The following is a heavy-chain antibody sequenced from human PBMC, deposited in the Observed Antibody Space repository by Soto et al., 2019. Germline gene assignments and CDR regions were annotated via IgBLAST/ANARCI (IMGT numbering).Heavy chain of an antibody. J-gene: IGHJ6*02. CDR3: ARYGGYCSSTSCSRYYYYGIDV. Sequence: SSETLSLTCTVSGCSISSYYWSWIRQPPGKGLEWIGYIYYSGSTNYNPSLKSRVTISVDTSKNQFSLKLSSVTAADTAVYYCARYGGYCSSTSCSRYYYYGIDVWGQGTTVTVS. D-gene: IGHD2-2*01. CDR1: GCSISSYY. V-gene: IGHV4-59*01. CDR2: IYYSGST.